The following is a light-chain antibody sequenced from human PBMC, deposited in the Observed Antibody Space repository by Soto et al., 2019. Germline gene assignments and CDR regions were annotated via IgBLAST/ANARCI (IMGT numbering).Light chain of an antibody. Sequence: EILMTQSPATLSVSPGERATLSCRASQSVSNNLAWYQQKPGQAPRLLIYAVSSRPTGIPARFSGSGSGTEFTLTINSLQSEDFVVYYCQQYNNWPPTWTFGQGTKVDIK. CDR1: QSVSNN. CDR3: QQYNNWPPTWT. V-gene: IGKV3-15*01. CDR2: AVS. J-gene: IGKJ1*01.